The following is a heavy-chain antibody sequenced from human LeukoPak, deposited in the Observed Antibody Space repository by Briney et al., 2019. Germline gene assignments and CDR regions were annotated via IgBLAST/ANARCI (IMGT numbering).Heavy chain of an antibody. D-gene: IGHD6-13*01. V-gene: IGHV3-53*01. CDR1: GFTVSSNY. CDR3: HTYSSSWYNPLTAFDI. J-gene: IGHJ3*02. CDR2: IYSCGST. Sequence: GGSLRLSCAASGFTVSSNYMSWVRQAPGKGLEWVSVIYSCGSTYYADSVKGRFTISRDNSKNTLYLQMNSLRAEDTAVYYCHTYSSSWYNPLTAFDIWGQGTMVTVSS.